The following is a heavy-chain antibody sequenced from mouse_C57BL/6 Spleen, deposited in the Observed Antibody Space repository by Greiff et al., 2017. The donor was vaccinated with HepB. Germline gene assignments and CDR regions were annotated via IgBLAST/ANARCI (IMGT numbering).Heavy chain of an antibody. Sequence: EVKLVESGGGLVKPGGSLKLSCAASGFTFSDYGMHWVRQAPEKGLEWVAYISSGSSTIYYADTVKGRFTISRDNAKNTLCLQMTSLRSEDTAMYYCARDDYGYAMDYWGQGTSVTVSS. V-gene: IGHV5-17*01. J-gene: IGHJ4*01. CDR1: GFTFSDYG. D-gene: IGHD2-4*01. CDR3: ARDDYGYAMDY. CDR2: ISSGSSTI.